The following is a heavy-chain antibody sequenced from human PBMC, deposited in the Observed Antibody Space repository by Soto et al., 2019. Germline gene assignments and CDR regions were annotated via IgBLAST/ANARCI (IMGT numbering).Heavy chain of an antibody. J-gene: IGHJ4*02. V-gene: IGHV3-23*01. Sequence: EVQLLESGGGLVQPGGSLRLSCAASGFTFSSYAMRWVRQAPGKGLEWVSAISGSGGSTYYADSVKGRFTISRDNSKNTLYLQMNSLRAEDTAVYYCAKDSWSGYGPDYWGQGTLVTGSS. CDR2: ISGSGGST. CDR1: GFTFSSYA. D-gene: IGHD5-12*01. CDR3: AKDSWSGYGPDY.